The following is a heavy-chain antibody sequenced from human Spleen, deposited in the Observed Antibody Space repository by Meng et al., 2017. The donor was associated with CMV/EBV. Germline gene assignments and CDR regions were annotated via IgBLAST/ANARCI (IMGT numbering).Heavy chain of an antibody. CDR3: VRGRGIVVVPAAIKTKRTWFGFKYNWFDP. J-gene: IGHJ5*02. CDR2: IKCDGSEK. D-gene: IGHD2-2*02. V-gene: IGHV3-52*01. CDR1: GFTFSSSW. Sequence: GESLKISCAASGFTFSSSWMHWVCQAPEKGLEWVADIKCDGSEKYYVDSVKGRLTISRDNAKNSLYLQVNSLRAEDMTVYYCVRGRGIVVVPAAIKTKRTWFGFKYNWFDPWGQGTLVTVSS.